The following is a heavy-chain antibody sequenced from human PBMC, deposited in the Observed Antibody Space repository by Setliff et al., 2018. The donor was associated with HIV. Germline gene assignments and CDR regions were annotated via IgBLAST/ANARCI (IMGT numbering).Heavy chain of an antibody. J-gene: IGHJ4*02. CDR3: ATDRGTY. V-gene: IGHV3-7*03. CDR1: GFTFSSHW. CDR2: IKKDGSEK. D-gene: IGHD1-7*01. Sequence: GESLKISCAASGFTFSSHWMSWVRQAPGKGLEWVANIKKDGSEKYYVDSVKGRFTISRDNAKNSLYLQMNSLRAEDTAVYYCATDRGTYWGQGTLVTVSS.